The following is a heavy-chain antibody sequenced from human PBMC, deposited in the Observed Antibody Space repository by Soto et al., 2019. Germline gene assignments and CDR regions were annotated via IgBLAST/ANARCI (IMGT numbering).Heavy chain of an antibody. J-gene: IGHJ4*02. Sequence: GASVKVSCKASGYTFTGYYMHWVRQAPGQGLEWMGWINPNSGGTNYAQKFQGRVTMTRDTSISTAYMELSRLRSDDTAVYYCARERSSSVGGYDYWGQGTLVTVSS. V-gene: IGHV1-2*02. D-gene: IGHD6-6*01. CDR3: ARERSSSVGGYDY. CDR1: GYTFTGYY. CDR2: INPNSGGT.